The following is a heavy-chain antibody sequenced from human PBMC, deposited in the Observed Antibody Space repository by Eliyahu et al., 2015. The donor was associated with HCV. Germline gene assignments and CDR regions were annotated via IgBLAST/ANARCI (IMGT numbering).Heavy chain of an antibody. V-gene: IGHV4-59*01. Sequence: QVQLQESGPGLVKPSETLSLTCTVSGGSISSYYWSWIRQPPGKGLEWIGYIYYSGSTNYNPSLKSRVTISVDTSKNQFSLKLSSVTAADTAVYYCAAREKYSSSWYSGHIDYWGQGTLVTVSS. CDR2: IYYSGST. CDR3: AAREKYSSSWYSGHIDY. D-gene: IGHD6-13*01. CDR1: GGSISSYY. J-gene: IGHJ4*02.